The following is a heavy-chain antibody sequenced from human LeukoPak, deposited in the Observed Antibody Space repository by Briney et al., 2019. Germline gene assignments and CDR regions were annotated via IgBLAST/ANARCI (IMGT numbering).Heavy chain of an antibody. V-gene: IGHV1-3*01. CDR2: INAGNGNT. CDR1: GYTFTSYA. Sequence: GASVKVSCKASGYTFTSYAMHWVRQAPGQRLEWMGWINAGNGNTKYSQKFQGRVTITRDTSASTAYMELSSLRSEDTAVYYCARGRYSSGWGSLLNYWGQGTLVTVSS. J-gene: IGHJ4*02. D-gene: IGHD6-19*01. CDR3: ARGRYSSGWGSLLNY.